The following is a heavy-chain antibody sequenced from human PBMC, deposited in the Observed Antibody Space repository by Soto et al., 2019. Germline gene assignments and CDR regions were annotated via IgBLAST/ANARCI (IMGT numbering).Heavy chain of an antibody. V-gene: IGHV1-18*01. J-gene: IGHJ6*02. CDR1: GYSFTTYG. CDR3: AREGPAPYDDYGMDV. CDR2: ISGYNGNT. Sequence: QVQLVQSRGEVKKPGASVKVSCKTSGYSFTTYGISWVRQAPGQGLEWMGWISGYNGNTNYAQKLKGRLTMTTDTSTSTAYMELRSLKSDDTAVYYCAREGPAPYDDYGMDVWGQGSTVTVSS.